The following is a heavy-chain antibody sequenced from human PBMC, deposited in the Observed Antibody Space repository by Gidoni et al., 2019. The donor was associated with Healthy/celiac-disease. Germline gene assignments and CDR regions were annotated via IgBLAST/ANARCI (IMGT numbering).Heavy chain of an antibody. Sequence: EVQLVESGGGLVQPGGSLRLSCAASGFTFSSYWMSWVRQAPGKGLEWVANIKQDGSEKYYVDAVKGRFTISRDNAKNSLYLQMNSLRAEVTAVYYCARDLRRWFGEPSYFDYWGQGTLVTVSS. CDR1: GFTFSSYW. CDR2: IKQDGSEK. J-gene: IGHJ4*02. V-gene: IGHV3-7*03. D-gene: IGHD3-10*01. CDR3: ARDLRRWFGEPSYFDY.